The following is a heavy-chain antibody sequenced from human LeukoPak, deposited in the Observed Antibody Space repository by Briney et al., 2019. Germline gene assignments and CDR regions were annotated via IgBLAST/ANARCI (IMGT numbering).Heavy chain of an antibody. V-gene: IGHV1-8*01. CDR1: GYTFTSYD. Sequence: ASVKVSCKASGYTFTSYDINWVRQATGQGLEWMGWMNPNSGNTGYAQKFQGRVTMTRNTSISTAYMELSSLRAEDTALYYRARQIDIDGPYSGSYYVAAFDIWGQGTMVTVSS. CDR2: MNPNSGNT. J-gene: IGHJ3*02. CDR3: ARQIDIDGPYSGSYYVAAFDI. D-gene: IGHD1-26*01.